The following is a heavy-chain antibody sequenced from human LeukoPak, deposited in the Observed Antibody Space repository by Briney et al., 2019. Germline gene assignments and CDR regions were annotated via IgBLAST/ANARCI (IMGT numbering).Heavy chain of an antibody. D-gene: IGHD1-14*01. CDR1: GGSISSGDYY. CDR3: ARVPDHRGAFDI. Sequence: SETLSLTCTVSGGSISSGDYYWSWIRQPPGKGLEWIGYIYYSGSTYYNPSLKSRVTISVDTSKNQFSLKLSSVTAADTAVYYCARVPDHRGAFDIWGQGTMVTVSS. V-gene: IGHV4-30-4*08. J-gene: IGHJ3*02. CDR2: IYYSGST.